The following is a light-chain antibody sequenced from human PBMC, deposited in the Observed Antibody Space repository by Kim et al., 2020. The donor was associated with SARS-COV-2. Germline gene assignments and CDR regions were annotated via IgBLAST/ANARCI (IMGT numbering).Light chain of an antibody. J-gene: IGLJ1*01. V-gene: IGLV2-14*03. Sequence: GQSITLSCTGTRRDVGTYNHVSWYQHHPGKAPKLMIYAVTKRPSGVSHRFSGSKSGNTASLTISGLQGEDEADYYCSSYTSSSTYVFGTGTKVTVL. CDR3: SSYTSSSTYV. CDR1: RRDVGTYNH. CDR2: AVT.